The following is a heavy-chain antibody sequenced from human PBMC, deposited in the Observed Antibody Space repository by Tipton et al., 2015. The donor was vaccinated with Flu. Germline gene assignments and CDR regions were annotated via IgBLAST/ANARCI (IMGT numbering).Heavy chain of an antibody. CDR1: GYFIGSGYY. CDR2: IYHTGNT. CDR3: ARGYCGGDCYSHWYFDP. D-gene: IGHD2-21*02. Sequence: TLSLTCSVSGYFIGSGYYWGWIRQPPGKGLEWIGNIYHTGNTYYNPSLKSRVTISVDRSKNQFSLKLSSVTAADTAVYYCARGYCGGDCYSHWYFDPWGRGTLVTVSS. V-gene: IGHV4-38-2*02. J-gene: IGHJ2*01.